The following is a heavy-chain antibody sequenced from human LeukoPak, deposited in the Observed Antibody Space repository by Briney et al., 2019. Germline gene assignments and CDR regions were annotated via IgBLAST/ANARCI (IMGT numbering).Heavy chain of an antibody. Sequence: PSETLSLTCTVSGGSISSYYWSWIRQPPGEGLEWIGYIYYSGSTNYNPSLKSRVTISVDTSKNQFSLKPSSVTAADTAVYYCARALARYDFDYWGQGTLVTVSS. V-gene: IGHV4-59*01. CDR3: ARALARYDFDY. CDR1: GGSISSYY. J-gene: IGHJ4*02. CDR2: IYYSGST. D-gene: IGHD3-3*01.